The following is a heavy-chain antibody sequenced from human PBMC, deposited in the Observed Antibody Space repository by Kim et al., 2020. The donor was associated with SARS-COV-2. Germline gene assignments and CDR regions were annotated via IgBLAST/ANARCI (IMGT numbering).Heavy chain of an antibody. CDR1: GGTFISYA. V-gene: IGHV1-69*04. J-gene: IGHJ4*02. Sequence: SVKVSCKASGGTFISYAISWVRQAPGQGLEWMGRIIPILGIANYAQKFQGRVTITADKSTSTAYMELSSLRSEDTSVYYFERDHVESVYFDYWGQGTLV. CDR2: IIPILGIA. CDR3: ERDHVESVYFDY. D-gene: IGHD3-3*01.